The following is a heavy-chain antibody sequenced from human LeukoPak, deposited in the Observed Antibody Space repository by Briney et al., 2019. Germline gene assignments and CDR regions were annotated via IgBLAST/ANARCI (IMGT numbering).Heavy chain of an antibody. CDR3: ARDRRDTSMVWDY. V-gene: IGHV4-59*01. CDR1: GGSMSSYY. J-gene: IGHJ4*02. CDR2: IYYSGNT. D-gene: IGHD5-18*01. Sequence: SETLSLTCTVSGGSMSSYYWSWIRQPPGKGLEWIGYIYYSGNTNYNPFLKSRVTISVDTSKNQFSLKMRSVTAADTAVYYCARDRRDTSMVWDYWGQGTLVTVSS.